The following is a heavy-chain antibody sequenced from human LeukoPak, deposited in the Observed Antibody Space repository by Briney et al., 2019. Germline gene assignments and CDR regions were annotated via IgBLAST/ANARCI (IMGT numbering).Heavy chain of an antibody. D-gene: IGHD6-19*01. V-gene: IGHV1-2*02. CDR1: GYTFTRHC. J-gene: IGHJ4*02. Sequence: ASVKVSCKASGYTFTRHCMHWARQAPGQGLEWMGWINPNSGDTNSAQTFQGRVTLTRDTSISTVYMELSRLRPDDTAVYYCAREGWDQRDTAAFDYWGQGTLVTVSS. CDR3: AREGWDQRDTAAFDY. CDR2: INPNSGDT.